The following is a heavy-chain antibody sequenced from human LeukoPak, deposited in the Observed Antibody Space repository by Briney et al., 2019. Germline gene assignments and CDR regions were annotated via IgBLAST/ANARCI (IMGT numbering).Heavy chain of an antibody. D-gene: IGHD3-10*02. CDR2: IKEDGSEA. J-gene: IGHJ4*02. CDR1: GFTFSSYA. Sequence: GGSLRLSCAASGFTFSSYAMHWVRQAPGKGPEWMGNIKEDGSEAYYVDSVKGRFTISRDNAQNSLYLHMHSLRVEDTAVYHCARDPYVSNFDYWGQGTLVTVSS. CDR3: ARDPYVSNFDY. V-gene: IGHV3-7*03.